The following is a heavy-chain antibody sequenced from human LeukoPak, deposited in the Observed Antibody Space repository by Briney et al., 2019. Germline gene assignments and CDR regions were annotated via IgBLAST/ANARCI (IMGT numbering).Heavy chain of an antibody. CDR3: ARDRVVKSADYYFDY. V-gene: IGHV3-30*04. Sequence: PGGSLRLSCTASGFTFSSYPIRWVRQAPGKGLEWVAVISHDGRDKHFADSVKGRFTISRDNSKNTLYLQMNSLRPEDTAVYFCARDRVVKSADYYFDYWGQGTLVTVSS. D-gene: IGHD2-2*01. J-gene: IGHJ4*02. CDR1: GFTFSSYP. CDR2: ISHDGRDK.